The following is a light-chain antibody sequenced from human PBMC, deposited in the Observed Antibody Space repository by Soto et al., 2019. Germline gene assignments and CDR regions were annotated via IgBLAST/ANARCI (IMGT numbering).Light chain of an antibody. J-gene: IGLJ1*01. CDR3: GTWDSSLSAHYV. Sequence: QSVLTQPPSVSAAPGQKVTISCSGSSSNIGNNYVSWYQQLPGTAPKLLIYENNKRPSGIPDRFSGSKSGTSATLGITGLRTGDEADYYCGTWDSSLSAHYVFGTGTRSPS. CDR2: ENN. CDR1: SSNIGNNY. V-gene: IGLV1-51*02.